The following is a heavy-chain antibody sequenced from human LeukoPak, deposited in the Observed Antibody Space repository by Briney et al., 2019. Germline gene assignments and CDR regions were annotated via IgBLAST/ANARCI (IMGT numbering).Heavy chain of an antibody. D-gene: IGHD3-10*01. CDR1: GFTFSSYG. J-gene: IGHJ4*02. Sequence: LTGGSLRLSCAASGFTFSSYGMHWVRQAPGKGLEWVSGVSGSGGTTYYADSVKGRFTISRDNAKNRLYMQMNSLRVEDTAVYYCARDMIRGVVNNWGQGALVTVSS. CDR3: ARDMIRGVVNN. CDR2: VSGSGGTT. V-gene: IGHV3-NL1*01.